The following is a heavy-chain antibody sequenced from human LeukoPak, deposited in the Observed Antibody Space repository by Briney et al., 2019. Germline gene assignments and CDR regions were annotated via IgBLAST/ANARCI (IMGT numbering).Heavy chain of an antibody. D-gene: IGHD3-9*01. CDR2: IDPGDSDT. Sequence: GEPLKISCKGSGYIFTSYWIVWVRQMPGKGLEWMGIIDPGDSDTSYSPSFQGQVTISADKSFTTANLQWSSLKASDTAMSYCARDSCQLQYFDWLLPVFDSSGQGTLVTVSS. J-gene: IGHJ4*02. CDR1: GYIFTSYW. V-gene: IGHV5-51*01. CDR3: ARDSCQLQYFDWLLPVFDS.